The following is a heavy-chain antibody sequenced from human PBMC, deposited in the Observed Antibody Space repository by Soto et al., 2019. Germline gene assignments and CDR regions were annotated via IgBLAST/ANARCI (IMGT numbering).Heavy chain of an antibody. V-gene: IGHV4-59*01. Sequence: ETLSLTCTVSGGSISSYYWSWIRQPPGKGLEWIGNIYYSGSTNYNPSLKSRVTISVDTSKNQFSLKLSSVTAADTAVYYCARGYGDYVYDYWGQGTLVTVSS. CDR2: IYYSGST. D-gene: IGHD4-17*01. J-gene: IGHJ4*02. CDR1: GGSISSYY. CDR3: ARGYGDYVYDY.